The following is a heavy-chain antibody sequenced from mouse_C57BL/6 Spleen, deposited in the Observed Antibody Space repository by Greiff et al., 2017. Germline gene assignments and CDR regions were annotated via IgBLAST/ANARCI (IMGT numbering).Heavy chain of an antibody. J-gene: IGHJ4*01. V-gene: IGHV10-3*01. CDR3: VREDDYEDAMDY. CDR2: IRSKSSNDAT. Sequence: EVKLLESGGGLVQPKGSLKLSCAASGFNFNTYSMHWVRQAPGKGLEWVARIRSKSSNDATYYAVSVKVRFTISTDDSQSMLYLHMNNLKTEDTAMYYCVREDDYEDAMDYWGQGTSVTVSS. D-gene: IGHD2-4*01. CDR1: GFNFNTYS.